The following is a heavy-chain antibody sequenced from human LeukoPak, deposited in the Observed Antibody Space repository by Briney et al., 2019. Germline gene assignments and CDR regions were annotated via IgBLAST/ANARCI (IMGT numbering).Heavy chain of an antibody. J-gene: IGHJ4*02. V-gene: IGHV4-30-4*01. CDR1: GGSISSGDYY. CDR3: ARSTVTTSDYYFDY. CDR2: IYYSGST. D-gene: IGHD4-11*01. Sequence: SETLSLTCTVSGGSISSGDYYWSWIRQPPGKGLEWIGYIYYSGSTYYNPSLKSRVTISVDTSKNQSSLKLSSVTAADTAVYYCARSTVTTSDYYFDYWGQGTLVTVSS.